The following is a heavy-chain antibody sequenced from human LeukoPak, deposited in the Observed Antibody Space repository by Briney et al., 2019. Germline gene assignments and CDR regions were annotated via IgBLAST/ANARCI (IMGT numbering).Heavy chain of an antibody. CDR2: ISKDGSEK. J-gene: IGHJ2*01. V-gene: IGHV3-30-3*01. D-gene: IGHD6-13*01. CDR3: ARPAQQLVPWCFDL. Sequence: PGGSLRLSCAASGFTFSSYPMHWVRQAPGKGLEWVSVISKDGSEKHFADPVKGRFTISRDNAKNSLYLQMNSLRAEDTAVYYCARPAQQLVPWCFDLWGRGTLVTVSS. CDR1: GFTFSSYP.